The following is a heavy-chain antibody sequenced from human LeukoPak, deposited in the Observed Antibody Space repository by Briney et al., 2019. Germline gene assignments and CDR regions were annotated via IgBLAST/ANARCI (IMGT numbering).Heavy chain of an antibody. V-gene: IGHV4-34*01. CDR1: GGSFSGYY. D-gene: IGHD6-13*01. J-gene: IGHJ6*03. CDR3: ARGVAAAAGAEYYYMDV. Sequence: SETLSLTCAVYGGSFSGYYWSWIRQPPGKGLEWIGEINHSGSTNYNPSLKSRVTISVDTSKNQFSLKLSSVTAADTAVYYCARGVAAAAGAEYYYMDVWGKGTMVTVSS. CDR2: INHSGST.